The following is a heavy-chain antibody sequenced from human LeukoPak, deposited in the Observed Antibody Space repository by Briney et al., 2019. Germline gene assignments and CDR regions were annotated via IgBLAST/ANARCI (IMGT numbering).Heavy chain of an antibody. CDR1: GFTFSSYA. V-gene: IGHV3-23*01. Sequence: PGGSLRLSCAASGFTFSSYAMSWVRQAPGKGLEWVSAISGSGGSTYYADSVKGRFTISRDNSKNTLYLQMNSLRAEDTAVYYCAKDLLSVAGTGSATDYWGQGTLDTVSS. CDR3: AKDLLSVAGTGSATDY. CDR2: ISGSGGST. D-gene: IGHD6-19*01. J-gene: IGHJ4*02.